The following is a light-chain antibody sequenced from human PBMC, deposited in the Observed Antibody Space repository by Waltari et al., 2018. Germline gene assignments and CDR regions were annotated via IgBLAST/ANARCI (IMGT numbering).Light chain of an antibody. CDR2: AAS. CDR1: QGIRSW. CDR3: QQAHTFPPT. V-gene: IGKV1-12*01. J-gene: IGKJ3*01. Sequence: DIQMTQSPSSVSASVGDRVTITCRASQGIRSWLAWYQQRPGQAPKLLIYAASSLQSGVPSRFRGSGSGTDFTLTISSLQPEDFATYYCQQAHTFPPTFGPGTKVHIQ.